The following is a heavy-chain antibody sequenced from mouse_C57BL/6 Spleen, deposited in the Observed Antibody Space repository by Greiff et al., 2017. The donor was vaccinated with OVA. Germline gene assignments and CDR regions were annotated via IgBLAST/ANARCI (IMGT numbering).Heavy chain of an antibody. CDR1: GYSITSGYY. J-gene: IGHJ2*01. CDR2: ISYDGSN. CDR3: AREQGGYFDY. V-gene: IGHV3-6*01. Sequence: VQLKESGPGLVKPSQSLSLTCSVTGYSITSGYYWNWIRQFPGNKLEWMGYISYDGSNNYNPSLKNRISITRDTSKNQFFLKLNSVTTEDTATYYCAREQGGYFDYWGQGTTLTVSS.